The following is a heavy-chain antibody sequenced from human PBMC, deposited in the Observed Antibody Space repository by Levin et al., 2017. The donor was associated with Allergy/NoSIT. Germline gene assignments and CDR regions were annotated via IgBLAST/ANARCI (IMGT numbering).Heavy chain of an antibody. Sequence: GGSLRLSCAASGFTFSSYWMSWVRQAPGKGLEWVANIKQDGSEKYYVDSVKGRFTISRDNAKNSLYLQMNSLRAEDTAVYYCARAYEVEQWLVRWGAFDIWGQGTMVTVSS. CDR1: GFTFSSYW. J-gene: IGHJ3*02. CDR2: IKQDGSEK. V-gene: IGHV3-7*01. D-gene: IGHD6-19*01. CDR3: ARAYEVEQWLVRWGAFDI.